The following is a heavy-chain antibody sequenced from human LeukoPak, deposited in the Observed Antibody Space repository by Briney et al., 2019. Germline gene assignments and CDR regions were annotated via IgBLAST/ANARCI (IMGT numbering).Heavy chain of an antibody. D-gene: IGHD7-27*01. CDR3: AGITGARYFDY. Sequence: KPSETLSLTCTVSGGSISSYYRSWIRQPPGKGLEWIAYIYCSGSTNYNPSLKSRVTISVDTSKNQFSLKLSSVTAADTAVYYCAGITGARYFDYWGQGTLVTVSS. V-gene: IGHV4-59*01. CDR2: IYCSGST. CDR1: GGSISSYY. J-gene: IGHJ4*02.